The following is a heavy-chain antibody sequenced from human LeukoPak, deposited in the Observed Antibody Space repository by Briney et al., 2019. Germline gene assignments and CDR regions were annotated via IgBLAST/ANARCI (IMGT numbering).Heavy chain of an antibody. J-gene: IGHJ5*02. CDR2: INPNSGGT. CDR3: ARGDVGATTHWFDP. CDR1: GYTFTGYY. D-gene: IGHD1-26*01. V-gene: IGHV1-2*02. Sequence: GASVKVSCKASGYTFTGYYMHWVRQAPGQGLEWMGWINPNSGGTNYAQKFQGRVTMTRDTSISTAYMELSRLRSDDTAVYYCARGDVGATTHWFDPWGQGTLVTVSS.